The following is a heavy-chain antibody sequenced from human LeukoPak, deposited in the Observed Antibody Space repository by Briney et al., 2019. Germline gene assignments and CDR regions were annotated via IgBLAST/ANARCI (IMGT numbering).Heavy chain of an antibody. CDR2: IYSDDST. J-gene: IGHJ3*02. V-gene: IGHV3-53*04. CDR3: ARGGYSGYDRDAFDI. Sequence: PGGSLRLSCAASGFTVSSNYMSWVRQAPGKELEWVSVIYSDDSTYYADSVKGRFTISRHNSKNTLYLQMNSLRAEDTAVYYCARGGYSGYDRDAFDIWGQGTMVTVSS. CDR1: GFTVSSNY. D-gene: IGHD5-12*01.